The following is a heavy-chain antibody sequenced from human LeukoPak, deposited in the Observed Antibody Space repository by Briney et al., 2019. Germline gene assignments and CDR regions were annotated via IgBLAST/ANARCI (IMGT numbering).Heavy chain of an antibody. J-gene: IGHJ6*02. D-gene: IGHD5-18*01. V-gene: IGHV3-9*01. CDR2: NSWNSGSI. Sequence: GRSLRLSCAASGFTFYDYAMHWVRQAPGKGLEWVSGNSWNSGSIGYADSVKGRFTISRDNAKNSLYLQMNSLRAEDTALYYCAKDKEVIQLSAHSGYYGMDVWGQGTTVTVSS. CDR1: GFTFYDYA. CDR3: AKDKEVIQLSAHSGYYGMDV.